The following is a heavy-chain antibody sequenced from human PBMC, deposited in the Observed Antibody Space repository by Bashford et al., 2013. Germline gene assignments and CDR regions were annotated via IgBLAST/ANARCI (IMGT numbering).Heavy chain of an antibody. CDR3: TRGGQGIDCSSTSCYSYYGMDV. J-gene: IGHJ6*02. CDR1: GFTFDDYT. CDR2: ISWDGDTT. D-gene: IGHD2-2*01. V-gene: IGHV3-43*01. Sequence: GGSLRLSCAASGFTFDDYTMHWVRQAPGKGLEWVSLISWDGDTTRYADSVKGRFTISRDNNKNSLYLQMNSLRTEDTAFYYCTRGGQGIDCSSTSCYSYYGMDVWGQGTTVTVSS.